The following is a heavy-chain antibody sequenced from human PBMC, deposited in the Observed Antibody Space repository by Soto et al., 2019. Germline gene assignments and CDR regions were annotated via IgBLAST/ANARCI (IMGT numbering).Heavy chain of an antibody. V-gene: IGHV3-74*01. CDR1: GLTFSSYW. CDR3: ARASCISTSCYDAYYFDY. Sequence: HPGGSLRLSCAASGLTFSSYWMHWVRQAPGKGLVWVSRISTDGSVTTYADSVKGRFTISRDNAKNTLYLQMNSLRTEDTAVYYCARASCISTSCYDAYYFDYWGQGTLVTVSS. CDR2: ISTDGSVT. D-gene: IGHD2-2*01. J-gene: IGHJ4*02.